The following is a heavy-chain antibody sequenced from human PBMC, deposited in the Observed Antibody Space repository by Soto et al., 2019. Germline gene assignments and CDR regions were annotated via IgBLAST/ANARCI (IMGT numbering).Heavy chain of an antibody. V-gene: IGHV3-74*01. CDR3: ARGAGGYYYMDV. J-gene: IGHJ6*03. CDR2: INSDGRST. CDR1: GFTFSSYW. D-gene: IGHD3-10*01. Sequence: EVQLVESGGGLVQPGGSLRLSCAASGFTFSSYWMHWVRQAPGKGLVWVSRINSDGRSTNYADSVKGRVTIARDNAKNTVYLQMNSLRVEDTAVYYCARGAGGYYYMDVLGKGTTVTISS.